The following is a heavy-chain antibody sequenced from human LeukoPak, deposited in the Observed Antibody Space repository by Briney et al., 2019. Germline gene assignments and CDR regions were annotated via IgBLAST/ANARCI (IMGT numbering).Heavy chain of an antibody. CDR3: ARPRYCSSTSCYTSAWFDP. CDR2: IYHSGST. J-gene: IGHJ5*02. CDR1: GYSISSGYY. V-gene: IGHV4-38-2*02. D-gene: IGHD2-2*02. Sequence: SETLSLTCTVSGYSISSGYYWGWIRQPPGKGLEWIGSIYHSGSTYYTPSLKSRVTISVDTSKNQFSLKLSSVTAADTAVYYCARPRYCSSTSCYTSAWFDPWGQGTLVTVSS.